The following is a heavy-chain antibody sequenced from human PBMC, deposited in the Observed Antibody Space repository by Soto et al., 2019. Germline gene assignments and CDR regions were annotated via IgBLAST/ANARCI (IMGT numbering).Heavy chain of an antibody. CDR3: VQSRCGGDCLRSYSSHYYYGMDV. D-gene: IGHD2-21*02. J-gene: IGHJ6*02. Sequence: QITLKESGPTLVKPTQTLTLTCTFSGFSLSTGGVGVGWIRQPPGKALEWLALIYWDNDKRYSPSLKSRLTVTTDTSKNQVVLTMTNMDPVDTATYYCVQSRCGGDCLRSYSSHYYYGMDVWGQGTTVTVFS. CDR1: GFSLSTGGVG. V-gene: IGHV2-5*02. CDR2: IYWDNDK.